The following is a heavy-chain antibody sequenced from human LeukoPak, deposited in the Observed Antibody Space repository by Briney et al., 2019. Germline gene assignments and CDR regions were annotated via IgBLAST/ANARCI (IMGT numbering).Heavy chain of an antibody. CDR2: ISGGGNRT. CDR1: GFTFNNYA. D-gene: IGHD2-2*01. CDR3: VRDRNCSRTGCYVGVFDL. J-gene: IGHJ3*01. Sequence: GGSLRLSCAASGFTFNNYAMSWVRQAPGKGLEWVSVISGGGNRTYYADSVKGRITISRDNAGNSLSLQMDSLRAVDTAVYYCVRDRNCSRTGCYVGVFDLWGQGTMVTVSS. V-gene: IGHV3-21*01.